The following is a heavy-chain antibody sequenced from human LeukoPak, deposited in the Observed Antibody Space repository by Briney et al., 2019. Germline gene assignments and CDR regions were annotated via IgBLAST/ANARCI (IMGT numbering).Heavy chain of an antibody. CDR2: IRSKAYGGTT. V-gene: IGHV3-49*04. D-gene: IGHD4-17*01. CDR1: GFTFGDYA. Sequence: GGSLRLSCTASGFTFGDYAMSWVRQAPGKGLEWVGFIRSKAYGGTTEYAASVKGRFTISRDDSKSIAYLQMNSLKTEDTAVYYCTRGSVTSVFDYWGQGTLVTVSS. CDR3: TRGSVTSVFDY. J-gene: IGHJ4*02.